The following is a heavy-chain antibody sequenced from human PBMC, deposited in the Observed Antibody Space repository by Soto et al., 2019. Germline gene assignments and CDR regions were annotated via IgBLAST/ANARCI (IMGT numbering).Heavy chain of an antibody. CDR3: AREGYYDFWSGYYPLFGMDV. J-gene: IGHJ6*02. Sequence: GGSLRLSCAASGFTFSDYYMSWIRQASGKGLEWVSYISSSSSYTNYADSVKGRFTISRDNAKNSLYLQMNSLRAEDTAVYYCAREGYYDFWSGYYPLFGMDVWGQGTTVTVSS. CDR1: GFTFSDYY. D-gene: IGHD3-3*01. V-gene: IGHV3-11*06. CDR2: ISSSSSYT.